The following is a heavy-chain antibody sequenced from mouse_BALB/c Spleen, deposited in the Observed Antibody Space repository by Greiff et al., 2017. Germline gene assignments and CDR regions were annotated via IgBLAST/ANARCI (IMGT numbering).Heavy chain of an antibody. J-gene: IGHJ4*01. V-gene: IGHV1S135*01. CDR2: IDPYNGGT. D-gene: IGHD2-4*01. CDR3: ARGFDYDEVYAMDY. Sequence: EVQLQQSGPELGKPGASVKISCKASGYSFTGYNMYWVKQSHRKSLEWIGYIDPYNGGTSYNQKSKGKATLTVDKSSSTAYMHLNSLTSEDSAIYYCARGFDYDEVYAMDYWGQGTSVTVSS. CDR1: GYSFTGYN.